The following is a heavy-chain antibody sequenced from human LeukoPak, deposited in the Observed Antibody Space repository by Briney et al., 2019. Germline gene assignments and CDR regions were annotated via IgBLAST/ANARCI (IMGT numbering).Heavy chain of an antibody. Sequence: ASVKVSCKASGGTFSSYAISWVRQAPGQGLEWMGRIIPILGIANYAQKFQGRVTITADKSTSTAYMELSGLRSEDTAVYYCARGLWGAYYFDYWGQGTLVTVSS. CDR3: ARGLWGAYYFDY. V-gene: IGHV1-69*04. CDR2: IIPILGIA. D-gene: IGHD3-16*01. J-gene: IGHJ4*02. CDR1: GGTFSSYA.